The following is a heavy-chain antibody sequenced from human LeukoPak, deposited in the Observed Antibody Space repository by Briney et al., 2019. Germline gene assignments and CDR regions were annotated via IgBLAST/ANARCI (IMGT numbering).Heavy chain of an antibody. V-gene: IGHV3-23*01. D-gene: IGHD3-22*01. CDR1: GFTFSSYA. J-gene: IGHJ4*02. CDR2: ISGSGGST. CDR3: TTDHYYDSRGYQHYFDY. Sequence: PGGSLRLSCAASGFTFSSYAMSWVRQAPGKGLEWVSAISGSGGSTYYADSVKGRFTISRDNSKNTLYLQMNSLKTEDTGVYYCTTDHYYDSRGYQHYFDYWGQGTLVTVSS.